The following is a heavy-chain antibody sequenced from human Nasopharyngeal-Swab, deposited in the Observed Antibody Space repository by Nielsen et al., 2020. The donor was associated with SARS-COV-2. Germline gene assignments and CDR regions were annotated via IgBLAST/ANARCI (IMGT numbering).Heavy chain of an antibody. CDR1: GFTFSSYA. D-gene: IGHD4-23*01. J-gene: IGHJ4*02. V-gene: IGHV3-30-3*01. CDR2: ISYDGSNK. Sequence: GESLKISCAASGFTFSSYAMHWVRQAPGKGLEWVAVISYDGSNKYYADSVKGRFTISRDNSKNTLYLQMNSLRAEDTAVYYCARDFGGQSDYWGQGTLVTVSS. CDR3: ARDFGGQSDY.